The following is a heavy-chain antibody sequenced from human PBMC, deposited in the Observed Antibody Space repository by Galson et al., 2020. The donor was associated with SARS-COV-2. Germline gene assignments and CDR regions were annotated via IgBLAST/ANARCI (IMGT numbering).Heavy chain of an antibody. D-gene: IGHD5-18*01. CDR2: VTGSGDTT. J-gene: IGHJ3*01. CDR1: GFTFSNYA. V-gene: IGHV3-23*01. Sequence: GESLKISCAASGFTFSNYAMTWVRQAPGKGLEWVSVVTGSGDTTDYADSVKGRFTISRDNSKNTLYLQMSSLRAEDTAIYYCAKEGIQLWPPSEAFDVWGQGTMVAVSS. CDR3: AKEGIQLWPPSEAFDV.